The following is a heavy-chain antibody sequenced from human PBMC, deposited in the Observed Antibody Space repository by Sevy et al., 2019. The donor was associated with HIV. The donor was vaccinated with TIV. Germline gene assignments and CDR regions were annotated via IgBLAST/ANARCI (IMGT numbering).Heavy chain of an antibody. D-gene: IGHD3-22*01. Sequence: GGSLRLSCAASGFTFSDYYMSWISQAPGKGLEWVSYISSSGRTIYYADSLKGRFTMSRDNAKNSTYLQMNSLRAEDTAVYYCARGSYDSGEYYFDYWGQGTLVTVSS. CDR1: GFTFSDYY. J-gene: IGHJ4*02. CDR3: ARGSYDSGEYYFDY. CDR2: ISSSGRTI. V-gene: IGHV3-11*04.